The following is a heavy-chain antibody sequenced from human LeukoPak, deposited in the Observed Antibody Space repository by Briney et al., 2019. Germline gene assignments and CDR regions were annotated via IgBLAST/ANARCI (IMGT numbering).Heavy chain of an antibody. V-gene: IGHV3-48*02. CDR2: ISSSSSTI. J-gene: IGHJ6*02. CDR3: ARSQRGYSYGRDGMDV. D-gene: IGHD5-18*01. CDR1: GXTFSSYS. Sequence: GGSLRLSCAASGXTFSSYSVNWVRQAPGKGLEWVSYISSSSSTIYYADSVKGRFTISRDNAKNSLYLQMNSLRDEDTAVYYCARSQRGYSYGRDGMDVWGQGTTVTVSS.